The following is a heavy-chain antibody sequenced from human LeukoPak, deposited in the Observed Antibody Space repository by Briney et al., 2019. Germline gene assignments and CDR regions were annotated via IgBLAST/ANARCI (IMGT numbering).Heavy chain of an antibody. CDR3: ARGAPKFIVGATPWDDAFDI. Sequence: ASVKVSCKASGYTFTSYYMHWVRQAPGQGLEWMGIINPSGGSTSYAQKFQGRVTMTRDTSISTAYMELSRLRSDDTAVYYCARGAPKFIVGATPWDDAFDIWGQGTMVTVSS. J-gene: IGHJ3*02. CDR1: GYTFTSYY. V-gene: IGHV1-46*01. D-gene: IGHD1-26*01. CDR2: INPSGGST.